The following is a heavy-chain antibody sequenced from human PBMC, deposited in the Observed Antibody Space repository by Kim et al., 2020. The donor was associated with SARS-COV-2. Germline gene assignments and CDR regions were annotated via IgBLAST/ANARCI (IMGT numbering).Heavy chain of an antibody. CDR2: INHSGST. CDR1: GGSFSGYY. D-gene: IGHD3-10*01. CDR3: ASRAGSYHS. J-gene: IGHJ4*02. Sequence: SETLSLTCAVYGGSFSGYYWSWIRQPPGKGLEWIGEINHSGSTNYNPSLKSRVTISADTSKNQFSLKLSSVTAADTAVYYCASRAGSYHSWGQGTLVTGSS. V-gene: IGHV4-34*01.